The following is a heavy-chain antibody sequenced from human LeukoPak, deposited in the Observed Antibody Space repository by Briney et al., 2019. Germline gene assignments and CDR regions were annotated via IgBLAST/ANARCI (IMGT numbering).Heavy chain of an antibody. J-gene: IGHJ4*02. V-gene: IGHV7-4-1*02. Sequence: ASVKVSCKASGYTFTNYAMNWVRQAPGQGLEWMGWINPNTGNPAYAQGFTGRFVFSLDTSVSTAYLQISSLKAEDTAVYYCARHLTGYLKTFDYWGQGTLVTVSS. CDR2: INPNTGNP. CDR1: GYTFTNYA. CDR3: ARHLTGYLKTFDY. D-gene: IGHD3-9*01.